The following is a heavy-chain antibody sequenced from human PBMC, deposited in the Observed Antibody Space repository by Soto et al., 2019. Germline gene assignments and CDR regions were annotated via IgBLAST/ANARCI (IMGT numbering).Heavy chain of an antibody. CDR1: GGTFRTYT. CDR2: IIPIPGIA. Sequence: QVQLVQSGAEVRKPGSSVKVSCKASGGTFRTYTITWVRQAPGLGLEWMGRIIPIPGIANYAQKFQGRVTMTADKSTSTTYMELSSLRSEDTAIYYCARYYDTRGYHWFDPWGQGTLVTVSS. CDR3: ARYYDTRGYHWFDP. J-gene: IGHJ5*02. V-gene: IGHV1-69*02. D-gene: IGHD3-22*01.